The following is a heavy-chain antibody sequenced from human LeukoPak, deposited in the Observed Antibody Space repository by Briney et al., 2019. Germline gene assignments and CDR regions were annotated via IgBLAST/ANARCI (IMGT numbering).Heavy chain of an antibody. D-gene: IGHD2-2*01. CDR1: GFTFSSYS. CDR3: ARLVVPAAIDNNWFDH. Sequence: GGSLRLFCAASGFTFSSYSMNWVRQAPGKGLEWVSSISSSSSYIYYADSVKGRFTISRDNAKNSLYLQMNSLRAEDTAVYYCARLVVPAAIDNNWFDHWGQGTLVTVSS. J-gene: IGHJ5*02. V-gene: IGHV3-21*01. CDR2: ISSSSSYI.